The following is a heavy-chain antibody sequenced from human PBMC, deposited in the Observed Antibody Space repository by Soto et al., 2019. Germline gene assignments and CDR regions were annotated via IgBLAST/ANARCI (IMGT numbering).Heavy chain of an antibody. CDR3: ARYHHSNGSGSYYKDWFDP. CDR2: IYYSGST. D-gene: IGHD3-10*01. Sequence: SETLSLTCTVPGGSISSGGYSWSWIRQHPGKGLEWIGYIYYSGSTYYNPSLKSRVTISVDTSKNQVSLKLSSVTAADTAVYYCARYHHSNGSGSYYKDWFDPWGQGTLVTVSS. CDR1: GGSISSGGYS. V-gene: IGHV4-31*03. J-gene: IGHJ5*02.